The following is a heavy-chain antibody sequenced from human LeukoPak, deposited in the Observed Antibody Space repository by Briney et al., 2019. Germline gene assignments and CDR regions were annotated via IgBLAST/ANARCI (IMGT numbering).Heavy chain of an antibody. D-gene: IGHD6-19*01. J-gene: IGHJ4*02. V-gene: IGHV3-53*01. CDR2: IYSGGST. CDR3: ARDGGHSSGWYPLDY. CDR1: GFTVSSNY. Sequence: GGSLRLSCAASGFTVSSNYMSWVRQAPGKGLEWVSVIYSGGSTYYADSVKGRFTISRDNSKNTLYLQMNSLRAEDTAVYYCARDGGHSSGWYPLDYWGQGTLVTVSS.